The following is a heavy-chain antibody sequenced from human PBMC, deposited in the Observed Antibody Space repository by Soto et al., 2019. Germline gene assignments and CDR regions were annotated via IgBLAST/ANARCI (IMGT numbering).Heavy chain of an antibody. CDR1: GYTLTELS. J-gene: IGHJ4*01. CDR3: ATSDSGTYYYDSSGYSPFDY. D-gene: IGHD3-22*01. V-gene: IGHV1-24*01. Sequence: ASVKVSCKVSGYTLTELSMHWVRQAPGKGLEWMGGFDPEDGETIYAQKFQGRVTMTEDTSTDTAYMELSSLRSEDTAAYYCATSDSGTYYYDSSGYSPFDYWGQ. CDR2: FDPEDGET.